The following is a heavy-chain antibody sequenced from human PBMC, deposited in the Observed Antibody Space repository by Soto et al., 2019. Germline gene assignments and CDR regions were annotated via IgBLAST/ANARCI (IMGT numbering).Heavy chain of an antibody. CDR2: IDWDDDK. Sequence: DSGPTLVNPTQTLTLTCTFSGFSLSTSGMCVSWIRQPPGKALEWLALIDWDDDKYYSTSLKTRLTISKDTSKNQVVLTMTNMDPVDTATYYCARTLGSSGTYYPFDYWGQGTLVTVSS. J-gene: IGHJ4*02. V-gene: IGHV2-70*01. D-gene: IGHD1-26*01. CDR1: GFSLSTSGMC. CDR3: ARTLGSSGTYYPFDY.